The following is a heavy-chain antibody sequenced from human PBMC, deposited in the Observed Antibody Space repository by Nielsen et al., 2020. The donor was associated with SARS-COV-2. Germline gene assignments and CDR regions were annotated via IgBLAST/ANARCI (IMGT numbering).Heavy chain of an antibody. CDR3: AREETGFITIFGVVSRYGMDV. J-gene: IGHJ6*02. V-gene: IGHV3-11*01. CDR2: ISSSGSTI. Sequence: GGSLRLSCAASGFIFSDYYMSWIRQAPGKGLEWVSYISSSGSTIYYADSVKGRFTISRDNAKNSLYLQMNSLRAEDTAVYYCAREETGFITIFGVVSRYGMDVWGQGTTVTVSS. D-gene: IGHD3-3*01. CDR1: GFIFSDYY.